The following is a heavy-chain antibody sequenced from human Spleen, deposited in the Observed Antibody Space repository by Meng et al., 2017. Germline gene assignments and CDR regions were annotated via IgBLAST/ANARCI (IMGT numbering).Heavy chain of an antibody. CDR2: IYFSGKT. CDR3: ARDLLTPPTAAAGTVS. CDR1: GGSISSSSDY. V-gene: IGHV4-39*07. J-gene: IGHJ5*02. Sequence: SCTVSGGSISSSSDYWGWIRQPPGKGLEWIGSIYFSGKTYYNPSLKSRITISVDTSKNQFSLRVNSVTAADTAMYYCARDLLTPPTAAAGTVSWGQGTLVTVSS. D-gene: IGHD6-13*01.